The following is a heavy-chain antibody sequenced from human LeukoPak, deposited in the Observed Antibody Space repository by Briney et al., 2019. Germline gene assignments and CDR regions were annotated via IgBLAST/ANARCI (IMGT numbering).Heavy chain of an antibody. J-gene: IGHJ5*02. CDR3: ARVIAVAGTGQNPFTGGFDP. V-gene: IGHV1-69*04. D-gene: IGHD6-19*01. CDR1: GYTFTSYG. Sequence: SVKVSCKASGYTFTSYGISWVRQAPGQGLEWMGRIIPILGIANYAQKFQGRVMITADKSTSTAYMELSSLRSEDTAVYYCARVIAVAGTGQNPFTGGFDPWGQGTLVTVSS. CDR2: IIPILGIA.